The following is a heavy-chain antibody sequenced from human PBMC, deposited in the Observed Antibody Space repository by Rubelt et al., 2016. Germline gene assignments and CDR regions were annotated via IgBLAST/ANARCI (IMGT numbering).Heavy chain of an antibody. Sequence: EVQLVESGGGLVQPGGSLRLSCAASGFTFSSCAMSWVRQAPGKGLEWVSLIRGSGGTTHYADSVKGRFTVSRDNSKNTLYLQMNGLRAEYTAVYYCAKKGGDFWSGPVDYWGQGTLVTVSS. CDR1: GFTFSSCA. D-gene: IGHD3-3*01. CDR2: IRGSGGTT. V-gene: IGHV3-23*04. CDR3: AKKGGDFWSGPVDY. J-gene: IGHJ4*02.